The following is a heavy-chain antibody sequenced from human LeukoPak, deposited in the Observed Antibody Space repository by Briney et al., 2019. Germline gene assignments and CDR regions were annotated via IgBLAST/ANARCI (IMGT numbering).Heavy chain of an antibody. CDR2: IYYSGST. Sequence: SETLSLTCTVSGGSISSYYWSWIRQPPGKGLEWIGYIYYSGSTNYNPSLKSRVTISVDTSKNQFSLKLSSVTAADTAAYYCARVGGAIVATHLGAPYYYMDVWGKGTTVTVSS. CDR1: GGSISSYY. CDR3: ARVGGAIVATHLGAPYYYMDV. V-gene: IGHV4-59*08. D-gene: IGHD5-12*01. J-gene: IGHJ6*03.